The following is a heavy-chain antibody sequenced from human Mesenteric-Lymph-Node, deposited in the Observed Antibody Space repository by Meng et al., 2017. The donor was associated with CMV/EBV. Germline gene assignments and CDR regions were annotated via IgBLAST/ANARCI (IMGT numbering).Heavy chain of an antibody. CDR2: VIPMVDTA. CDR1: GGTFSNYV. J-gene: IGHJ6*02. D-gene: IGHD2-2*01. Sequence: SVKVSCKASGGTFSNYVISWVRQAPGQGLEWMGGVIPMVDTANYAQKFQGRVTITADKSTSTAYMELSSLTSEDTAVYYCAREYCSSNSAPYGMDVWGQGTTVTVSS. CDR3: AREYCSSNSAPYGMDV. V-gene: IGHV1-69*06.